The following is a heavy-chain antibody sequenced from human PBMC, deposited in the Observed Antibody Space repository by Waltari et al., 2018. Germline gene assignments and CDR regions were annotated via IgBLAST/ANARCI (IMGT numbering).Heavy chain of an antibody. Sequence: QLVESGGGLVLRGGSLRPSCADSGSDYWMDWVRQAPGKGLMWVSRVKSDGTSPTYADSVKGRFTVSRDSAKNMLYLQMNSLRAEDTAVYYCTTNPPGYWGQGTLVTVSS. V-gene: IGHV3-74*02. CDR3: TTNPPGY. CDR2: VKSDGTSP. CDR1: GSDYW. J-gene: IGHJ4*02.